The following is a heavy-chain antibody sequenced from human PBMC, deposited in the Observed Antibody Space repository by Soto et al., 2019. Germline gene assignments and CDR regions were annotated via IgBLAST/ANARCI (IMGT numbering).Heavy chain of an antibody. Sequence: QVQLVQSGAEVKKPGASVKVSCKVSGYTLTELSMHWVRQAPGKGLEWMGGFDPEDGETIYAQKFQGRVTMTEDTPTDTAYMELSSLRSEDTAVYYCATGGQSCTNGVCVHDPAWIDYWGQGTLVTVSS. CDR3: ATGGQSCTNGVCVHDPAWIDY. J-gene: IGHJ4*02. V-gene: IGHV1-24*01. CDR1: GYTLTELS. D-gene: IGHD2-8*01. CDR2: FDPEDGET.